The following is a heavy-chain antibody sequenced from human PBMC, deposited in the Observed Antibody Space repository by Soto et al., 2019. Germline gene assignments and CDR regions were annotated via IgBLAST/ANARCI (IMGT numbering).Heavy chain of an antibody. D-gene: IGHD6-6*01. Sequence: TGGSLRLSCAASGFTFSSYGMHWVRQAPGKGLEWVAVISYDGSNKYYADSVKGRFTISRDNSKNTLYLQMNSLRAEDTAVYYCAKELIAALTGHYFDYWGQGTLVTVSS. CDR3: AKELIAALTGHYFDY. CDR2: ISYDGSNK. CDR1: GFTFSSYG. V-gene: IGHV3-30*18. J-gene: IGHJ4*02.